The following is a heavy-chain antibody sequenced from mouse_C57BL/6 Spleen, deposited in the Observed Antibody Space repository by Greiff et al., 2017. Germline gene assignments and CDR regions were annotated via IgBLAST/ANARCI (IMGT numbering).Heavy chain of an antibody. CDR2: ISSGGDYI. Sequence: EVKLVESGEGLVKPGGSLKLSCAASGFTFSSYAMSWVRQTPEKRLEWVAYISSGGDYIYYADTVKGRFTISRDNARNTLYLQMSSLKSEDTAMYYCTRVRGSSYFFAYWGQGTLVTVSA. V-gene: IGHV5-9-1*02. CDR1: GFTFSSYA. CDR3: TRVRGSSYFFAY. J-gene: IGHJ3*01. D-gene: IGHD1-1*01.